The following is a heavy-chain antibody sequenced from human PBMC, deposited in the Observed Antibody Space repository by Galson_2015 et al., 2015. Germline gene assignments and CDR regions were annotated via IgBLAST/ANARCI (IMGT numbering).Heavy chain of an antibody. CDR3: ARYDSSGYLGGFDY. D-gene: IGHD3-22*01. Sequence: SVKVSCKASGYTFTSYAISWVRQAPGQGLEWMGGIIPIFGTANYAQKFQGRVTITADESTSTAYMELSSLRSEDTAVYYCARYDSSGYLGGFDYWGQGTLVTVSS. CDR1: GYTFTSYA. J-gene: IGHJ4*02. V-gene: IGHV1-69*13. CDR2: IIPIFGTA.